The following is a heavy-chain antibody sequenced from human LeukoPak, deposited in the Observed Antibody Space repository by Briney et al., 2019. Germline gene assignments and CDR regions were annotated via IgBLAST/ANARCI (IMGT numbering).Heavy chain of an antibody. D-gene: IGHD3-22*01. V-gene: IGHV3-30*18. CDR2: ISYDGSNK. CDR3: AKDLSSGYLLGDRTFDY. J-gene: IGHJ4*02. CDR1: GFTFSTYG. Sequence: GRSLRLSCAASGFTFSTYGMHWVRQAPGKGLEWVAVISYDGSNKYYADSVKGRFTISRDNSKNTLYLQMNSLRAEDTAVYYCAKDLSSGYLLGDRTFDYWGQGTLVTVSS.